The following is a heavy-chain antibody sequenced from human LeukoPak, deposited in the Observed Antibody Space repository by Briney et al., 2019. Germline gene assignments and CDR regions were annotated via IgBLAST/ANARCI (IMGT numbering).Heavy chain of an antibody. J-gene: IGHJ4*02. CDR3: ARLSAAGVDY. CDR2: IYYSGST. Sequence: ASETLSLTCTVSGGSISGSSYYWGWIRQPPGKGLEWIGSIYYSGSTYYNPSLKSRVTISVDTSKNQFSLKLSSVTAADTAVYYCARLSAAGVDYWGQGTLVTVSS. CDR1: GGSISGSSYY. V-gene: IGHV4-39*01. D-gene: IGHD6-13*01.